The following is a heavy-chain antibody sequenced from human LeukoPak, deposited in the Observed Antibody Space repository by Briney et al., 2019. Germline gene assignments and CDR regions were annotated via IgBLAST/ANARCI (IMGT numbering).Heavy chain of an antibody. J-gene: IGHJ4*02. CDR1: GDSITSYY. D-gene: IGHD6-19*01. CDR2: IYYTGST. V-gene: IGHV4-59*01. CDR3: ARIAVAGFHYFDY. Sequence: PSETLSLTCTVSGDSITSYYWSWVRQPPGKGLEWIGYIYYTGSTNYNPSLKSRVTISVDTSKNQFSLKLSSVTAADTAVYYCARIAVAGFHYFDYWGQGTLVTVSS.